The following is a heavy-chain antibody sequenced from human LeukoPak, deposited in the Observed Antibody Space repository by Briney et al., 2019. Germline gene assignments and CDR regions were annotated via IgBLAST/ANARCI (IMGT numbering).Heavy chain of an antibody. CDR1: GFTFRSYG. CDR3: AKVKREPYYYYGMDV. V-gene: IGHV3-33*06. J-gene: IGHJ6*02. CDR2: IWYDGSNK. D-gene: IGHD1-14*01. Sequence: GRSLRLSCAASGFTFRSYGMHWVRQAPGKGLEWVAVIWYDGSNKNYADSVKGRFTISRDNSKNMLYLQMNSLRADDTAVYYCAKVKREPYYYYGMDVWGQGTTVTVSS.